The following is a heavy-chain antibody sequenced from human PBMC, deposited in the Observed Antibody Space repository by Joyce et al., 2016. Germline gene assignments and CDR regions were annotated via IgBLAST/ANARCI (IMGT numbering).Heavy chain of an antibody. CDR3: AKALSPYYDYIWGSYLDAFDI. V-gene: IGHV3-23*01. Sequence: EVQLLESGGGLVQPGWCLRLSCAASGFTFSSYAMGWFRQAAGKELEWVSAISGSGTSTYYADSVKGRFTISRDNSKNTLYLQMNSLRAEDTAVYYCAKALSPYYDYIWGSYLDAFDIWGQGTMVTVSS. CDR2: ISGSGTST. D-gene: IGHD3-16*02. J-gene: IGHJ3*02. CDR1: GFTFSSYA.